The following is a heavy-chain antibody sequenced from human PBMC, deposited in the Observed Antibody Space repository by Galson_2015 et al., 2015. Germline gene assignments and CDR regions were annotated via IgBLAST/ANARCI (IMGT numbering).Heavy chain of an antibody. Sequence: SLRLSCAASEFTFSSDNMNWVRQAPGKGLEWVSYISNSSSNIYYAGSVKGRFTISRDNAKNSLYLQMNSLRDEDTAVYYCARGAYSGAYGMDVWGQGTTVTVSS. J-gene: IGHJ6*02. CDR3: ARGAYSGAYGMDV. V-gene: IGHV3-48*02. D-gene: IGHD5-12*01. CDR1: EFTFSSDN. CDR2: ISNSSSNI.